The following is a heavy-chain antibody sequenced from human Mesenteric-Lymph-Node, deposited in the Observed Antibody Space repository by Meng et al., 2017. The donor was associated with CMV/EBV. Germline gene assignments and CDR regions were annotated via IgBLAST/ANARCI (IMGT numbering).Heavy chain of an antibody. CDR1: SGGDY. CDR3: ARDNSGYCSGGSCYGWFDP. D-gene: IGHD2-15*01. J-gene: IGHJ5*02. CDR2: IYYSGST. V-gene: IGHV4-30-4*08. Sequence: SGGDYGSWIRKPPGKGLEWIGYIYYSGSTYYNPSLKSRVNISVDTSKDQFSLKLSFVTAADTAVYYCARDNSGYCSGGSCYGWFDPWGQGTLVTVSS.